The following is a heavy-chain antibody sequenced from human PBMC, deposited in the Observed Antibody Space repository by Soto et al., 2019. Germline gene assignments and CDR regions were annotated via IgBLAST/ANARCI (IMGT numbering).Heavy chain of an antibody. Sequence: GASVKVSCKASGGTFSSYAISWVRQAPGQGLEWMGGIIPIFGTANYAQKFQGRVTITADESTSTAYMELSSLRSEDTAVYYCARDPGARMSGYYDGYFDYWGQGTLVTVSS. D-gene: IGHD3-3*01. CDR3: ARDPGARMSGYYDGYFDY. CDR2: IIPIFGTA. V-gene: IGHV1-69*13. J-gene: IGHJ4*02. CDR1: GGTFSSYA.